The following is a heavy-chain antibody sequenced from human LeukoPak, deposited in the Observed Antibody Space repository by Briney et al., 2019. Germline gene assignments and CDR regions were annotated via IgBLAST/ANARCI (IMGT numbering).Heavy chain of an antibody. CDR3: ARDSGVIARFFDY. CDR2: ISSSGSSM. D-gene: IGHD2-21*01. Sequence: GGSLRLSCAASGFTFSDYYMSWIRQAPGGGLEWVSYISSSGSSMYYADSVKGRFTISRDNAKNSLDLQMNSLGAEDTAVYYCARDSGVIARFFDYWGQGTLVRVSS. CDR1: GFTFSDYY. V-gene: IGHV3-11*01. J-gene: IGHJ4*02.